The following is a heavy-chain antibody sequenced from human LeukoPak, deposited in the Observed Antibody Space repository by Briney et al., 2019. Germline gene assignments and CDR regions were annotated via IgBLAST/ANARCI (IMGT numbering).Heavy chain of an antibody. CDR2: IYYSGST. Sequence: SETLSLTCTVSGGSISSRSYYWSWIRQPPGKGLEWIGSIYYSGSTYYNPSLKSRVTISVDTSKNQFSLKLSSVTAADTAVYYCARSGRIMITSQGFDYWGQGTLVTVSS. V-gene: IGHV4-39*01. CDR3: ARSGRIMITSQGFDY. D-gene: IGHD3-16*01. J-gene: IGHJ4*02. CDR1: GGSISSRSYY.